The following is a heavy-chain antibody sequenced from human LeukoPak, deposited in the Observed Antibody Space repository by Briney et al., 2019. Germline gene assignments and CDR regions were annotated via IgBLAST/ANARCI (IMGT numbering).Heavy chain of an antibody. Sequence: SETLSLTCSVSGGSISLSYYYWGWIRQPPGKALEWIGSVYYSGTTSYNPSLKSRVAISVDTSKNQFSLKLSSVTAADTAVYYCARVSGYDWESFYDSWGQGTLVTVSS. CDR2: VYYSGTT. V-gene: IGHV4-39*07. D-gene: IGHD5-12*01. J-gene: IGHJ4*02. CDR3: ARVSGYDWESFYDS. CDR1: GGSISLSYYY.